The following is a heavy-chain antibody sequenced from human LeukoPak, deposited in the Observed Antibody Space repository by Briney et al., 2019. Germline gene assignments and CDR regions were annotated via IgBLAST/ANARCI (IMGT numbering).Heavy chain of an antibody. V-gene: IGHV4-59*01. Sequence: SETLSLTCTVSGGSISSYYWSWIRQPPGKGLEWIGYIYYSGSTNYNPSLKSRVTISVDTSKNQFSLKLKSVTAADTAVYYCARDRGAASWYFDLWGRGTLVTVSS. CDR3: ARDRGAASWYFDL. J-gene: IGHJ2*01. CDR2: IYYSGST. D-gene: IGHD3-10*01. CDR1: GGSISSYY.